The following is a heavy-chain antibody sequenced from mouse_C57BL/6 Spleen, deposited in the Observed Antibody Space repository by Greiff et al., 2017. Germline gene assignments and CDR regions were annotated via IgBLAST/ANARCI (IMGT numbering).Heavy chain of an antibody. CDR1: GFNIKDDY. CDR2: LDPENGDT. CDR3: TRGYSWFAY. V-gene: IGHV14-4*01. D-gene: IGHD2-3*01. J-gene: IGHJ3*01. Sequence: VQLKQSGAELVRPGASVKLSCTASGFNIKDDYMHWVKQRPEQGLEWIGWLDPENGDTEYASKFKGKATITADTSSNTAYLQLSSLTSEDTAVYYCTRGYSWFAYWGQGTLVTVSA.